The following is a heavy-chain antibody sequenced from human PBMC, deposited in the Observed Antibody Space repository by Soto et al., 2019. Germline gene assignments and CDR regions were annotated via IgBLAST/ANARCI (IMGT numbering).Heavy chain of an antibody. D-gene: IGHD3-10*01. V-gene: IGHV3-33*01. CDR1: GFTFSSYG. J-gene: IGHJ6*02. CDR2: IWFDGSNK. Sequence: GGSLRLSCAASGFTFSSYGMHWVRQAPGKGLEWVAVIWFDGSNKFYADSVKGRFTISRDNSKSTLSLQMNSLRAEDTAVYYCARGNYGSGSNYYYGLDGWGQGTTVTVSS. CDR3: ARGNYGSGSNYYYGLDG.